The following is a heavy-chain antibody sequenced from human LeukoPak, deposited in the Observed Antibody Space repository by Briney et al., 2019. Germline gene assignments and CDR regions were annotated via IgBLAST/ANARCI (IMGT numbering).Heavy chain of an antibody. CDR1: GDSVSSNSAA. Sequence: SQTLSLTCAISGDSVSSNSAAWNWIRQSPSRGLEWLGRTNYESKWYNDYAVSVKSRITINPDTSKNQFSLQLNSVTPEDTAVYYCARATRFLIAVAGTPFDYWGQGTLVTVSS. CDR2: TNYESKWYN. V-gene: IGHV6-1*01. CDR3: ARATRFLIAVAGTPFDY. J-gene: IGHJ4*02. D-gene: IGHD6-19*01.